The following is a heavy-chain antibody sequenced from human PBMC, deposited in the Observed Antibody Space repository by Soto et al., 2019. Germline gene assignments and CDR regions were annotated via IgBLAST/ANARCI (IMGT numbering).Heavy chain of an antibody. CDR3: ARVPYYGSGSQPLDY. CDR2: IYYSGST. V-gene: IGHV4-59*01. Sequence: PSETLSLTCTVSGGSISSYYWSWIRQPPGKGLEWIGYIYYSGSTNYNPSLKSRVTISVDTSKNQFSLKLSSVTAADTAVYYCARVPYYGSGSQPLDYWGQGTLVTVSS. J-gene: IGHJ4*02. CDR1: GGSISSYY. D-gene: IGHD3-10*01.